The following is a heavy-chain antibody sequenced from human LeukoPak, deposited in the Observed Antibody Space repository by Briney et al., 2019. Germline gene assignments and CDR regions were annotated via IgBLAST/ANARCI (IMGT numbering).Heavy chain of an antibody. J-gene: IGHJ4*02. V-gene: IGHV4-59*01. CDR1: GGSISSYY. CDR3: ARSGSPTAFMRWGYCSSTSCYTFDY. Sequence: PSETLSLTCTVSGGSISSYYWSWIRQPPGKGLEWIGYIYYSGSTNYNPSLKSRVTISVDTPKNQFSLKLSSVTAADTAVYYCARSGSPTAFMRWGYCSSTSCYTFDYWGQGTLVTVSS. D-gene: IGHD2-2*02. CDR2: IYYSGST.